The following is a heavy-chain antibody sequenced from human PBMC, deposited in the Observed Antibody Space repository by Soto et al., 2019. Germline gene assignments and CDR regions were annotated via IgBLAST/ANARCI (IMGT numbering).Heavy chain of an antibody. CDR1: GFTFSSYA. CDR3: AKEQTYYDILTGHPGGYYFDY. Sequence: EVQLLESGGGLVQPGGSLRLSCAASGFTFSSYAMSRVRQAPGKGLEWVSAISGSGGSTYYADSVKGRFTISRDNSKNTLYLQMNSLRAEDTAVYYCAKEQTYYDILTGHPGGYYFDYWGQGTLVTVSS. J-gene: IGHJ4*02. CDR2: ISGSGGST. V-gene: IGHV3-23*01. D-gene: IGHD3-9*01.